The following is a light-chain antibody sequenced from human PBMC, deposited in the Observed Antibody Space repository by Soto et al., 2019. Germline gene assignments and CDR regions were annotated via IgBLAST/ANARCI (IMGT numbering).Light chain of an antibody. V-gene: IGLV2-14*01. CDR2: DVS. CDR1: SSDVGAYNF. J-gene: IGLJ1*01. CDR3: SSYTTSSSYF. Sequence: QSALTQPASVSGSPGQSITISCTGTSSDVGAYNFVSWYQQHPGKAPKLMIYDVSDRPSGVSNRFSGSKSGNTASLTISGVQAEDEADYYCSSYTTSSSYFFGTGTKLTVL.